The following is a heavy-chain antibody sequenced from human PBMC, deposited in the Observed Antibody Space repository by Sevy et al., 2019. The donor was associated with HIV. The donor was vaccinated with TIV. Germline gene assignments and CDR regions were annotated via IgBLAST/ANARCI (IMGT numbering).Heavy chain of an antibody. J-gene: IGHJ6*02. CDR1: GYTFTSYG. V-gene: IGHV1-18*01. D-gene: IGHD3-16*01. CDR2: ISAYNGNT. Sequence: ASVKVSCKASGYTFTSYGISWVRQATGQGLEWMGWISAYNGNTNYAQKLQGRVTMTTDTSTSTAYMELRSLRSDDTAVYYCARDLLRSTGYYYYGMDVWGQGTTVTVSS. CDR3: ARDLLRSTGYYYYGMDV.